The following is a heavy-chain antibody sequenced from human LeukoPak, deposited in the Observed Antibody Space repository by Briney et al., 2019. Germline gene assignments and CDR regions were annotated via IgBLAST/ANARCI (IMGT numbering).Heavy chain of an antibody. D-gene: IGHD6-13*01. CDR1: GFTFSSYW. CDR3: AKDHRPSWNSSSWYIWFDP. CDR2: IKQDGSEK. J-gene: IGHJ5*02. V-gene: IGHV3-7*03. Sequence: QSGGSLRLSCAVSGFTFSSYWMSWVRQAPGKGLEWVANIKQDGSEKYYVDSVKGRFTISRDNAKNSLYLQMNSLRAEDTAVYYRAKDHRPSWNSSSWYIWFDPWGQGTLVTVSS.